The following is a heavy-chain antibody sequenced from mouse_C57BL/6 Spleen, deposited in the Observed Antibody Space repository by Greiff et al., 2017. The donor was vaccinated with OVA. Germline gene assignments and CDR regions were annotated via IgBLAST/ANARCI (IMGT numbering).Heavy chain of an antibody. CDR1: GFTFSSYA. CDR2: ISSGGDYI. J-gene: IGHJ2*01. V-gene: IGHV5-9-1*02. Sequence: EVQVVESGEGLVKPGGSLKLSCAASGFTFSSYAMSWVRQTPEKRLEWVAYISSGGDYIYYADTVKGRFTISRDNARNTLYLQMSSLKSEDTAMYYCTRSLYYDYDVYYFDYGGQGTTLTFSA. D-gene: IGHD2-4*01. CDR3: TRSLYYDYDVYYFDY.